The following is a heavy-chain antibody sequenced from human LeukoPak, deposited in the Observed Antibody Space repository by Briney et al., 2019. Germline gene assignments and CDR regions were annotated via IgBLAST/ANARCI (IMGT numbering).Heavy chain of an antibody. CDR1: GGSISSGDYY. CDR3: ARSPKWAAAARDWFDP. Sequence: SQTLSLTCTVSGGSISSGDYYWSWIRQPPGKGLEWIGYIYYSGSTYYNPSLKSRVTISVYTSKNQFSLKLSSVTAADTAVYYCARSPKWAAAARDWFDPWGQGTLVTVSS. CDR2: IYYSGST. V-gene: IGHV4-30-4*08. J-gene: IGHJ5*02. D-gene: IGHD6-13*01.